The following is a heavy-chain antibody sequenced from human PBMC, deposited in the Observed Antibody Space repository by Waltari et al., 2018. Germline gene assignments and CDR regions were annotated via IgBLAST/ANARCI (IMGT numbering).Heavy chain of an antibody. CDR2: ISSSSSNI. CDR3: ARALPRTTGTTGPYDY. J-gene: IGHJ4*02. Sequence: LQLQESGPGLVKPSETLSLTCTVSGGSISSSSYYWGWIRQPPGKGLEWVSSISSSSSNIQYADSVKGRFTISRDNSKNSLYLQLNSLRAEDTAVYYCARALPRTTGTTGPYDYWGQGTLVTVSS. CDR1: GGSISSSS. V-gene: IGHV3-21*02. D-gene: IGHD1-1*01.